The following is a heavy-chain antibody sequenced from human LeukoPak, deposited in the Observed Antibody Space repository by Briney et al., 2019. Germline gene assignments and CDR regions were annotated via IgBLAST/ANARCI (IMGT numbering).Heavy chain of an antibody. CDR3: ARAGAYCSSTSCYTVDAFDI. CDR1: GYTFTSYY. V-gene: IGHV1-46*03. CDR2: INPSGGST. D-gene: IGHD2-2*02. Sequence: GASVKVSCKASGYTFTSYYMHWVRQAPGQGLEWMGIINPSGGSTSYAQKFQGRVTMTRDTSTSTVYMELSSLRSEDTAVYYCARAGAYCSSTSCYTVDAFDIWGQGTMVTVSS. J-gene: IGHJ3*02.